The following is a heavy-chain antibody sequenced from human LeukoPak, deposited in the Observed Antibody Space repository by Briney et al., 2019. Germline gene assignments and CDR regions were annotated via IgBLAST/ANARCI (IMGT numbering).Heavy chain of an antibody. CDR3: ATADPGYSSSWYGYYYYGMDV. V-gene: IGHV4-59*01. CDR2: IYYSGST. CDR1: GGSISSYY. Sequence: PSETLSLTCTDSGGSISSYYWSWIRQPPGKGLEWIGYIYYSGSTNYNPSLKSRVTISVDTSKNQFSLKLSSVTAADTAVYYCATADPGYSSSWYGYYYYGMDVWGQGTTVTVSS. J-gene: IGHJ6*02. D-gene: IGHD6-13*01.